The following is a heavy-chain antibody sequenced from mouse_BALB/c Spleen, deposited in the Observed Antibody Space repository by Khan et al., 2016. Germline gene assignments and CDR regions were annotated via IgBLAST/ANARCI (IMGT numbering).Heavy chain of an antibody. Sequence: EVQLVESGPDLVKPSQSLSLTCTVTGYSITSGYRWHWIRQFPGNKLEWMGYIHYNGSTNYNPSLKSRISITRDPSKNQFFLQLNSVTTEDTATXYSASPHYYGSDYWGQGTTLTVSS. CDR3: ASPHYYGSDY. D-gene: IGHD1-1*01. V-gene: IGHV3-1*02. CDR2: IHYNGST. CDR1: GYSITSGYR. J-gene: IGHJ2*01.